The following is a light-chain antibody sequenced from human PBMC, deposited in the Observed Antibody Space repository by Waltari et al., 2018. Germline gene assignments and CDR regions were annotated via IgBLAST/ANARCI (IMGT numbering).Light chain of an antibody. CDR1: TSTLGSHF. J-gene: IGLJ7*01. CDR2: GNT. V-gene: IGLV1-51*01. CDR3: ETWDSSLSGAV. Sequence: QSVLTQPPSVSAAPGQTVYISCSGTTSTLGSHFVSWYQQLPGAAPKVLIYGNTERPSEMPDRFSGSKSGTSATLAITGLQIGDEADYYCETWDSSLSGAVSGGGTRLTVL.